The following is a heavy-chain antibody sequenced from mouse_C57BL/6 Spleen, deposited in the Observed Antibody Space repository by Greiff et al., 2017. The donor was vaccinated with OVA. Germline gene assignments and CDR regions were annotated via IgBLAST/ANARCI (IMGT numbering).Heavy chain of an antibody. V-gene: IGHV3-6*01. CDR1: GYSITSGYY. CDR3: ASNWDFDY. CDR2: ISYDGSN. D-gene: IGHD4-1*01. J-gene: IGHJ2*01. Sequence: EVQLVESGPGLVKPSQSLSLTCSVTGYSITSGYYWNWIRQFPGNKLEWMGYISYDGSNNYNPSLKNRISITRDTSKNQFFLKLNSVTTEDTATYYCASNWDFDYWGQGTTLTVSS.